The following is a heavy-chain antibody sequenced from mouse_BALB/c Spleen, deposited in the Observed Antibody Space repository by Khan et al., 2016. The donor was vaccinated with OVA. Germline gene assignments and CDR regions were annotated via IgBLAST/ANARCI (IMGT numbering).Heavy chain of an antibody. CDR2: IYPGNSDT. V-gene: IGHV1-5*01. CDR1: GYSFTSYW. Sequence: EVQLQQSGTVLARPGASVKMSCKASGYSFTSYWMHWVKQRPGQGLEWIGGIYPGNSDTTYNQKFKGKAKLTAVTSASTAYMELSSLTNEDSAVYFCTRSYDWCFDVWGAGTTVTVSS. J-gene: IGHJ1*01. D-gene: IGHD1-1*01. CDR3: TRSYDWCFDV.